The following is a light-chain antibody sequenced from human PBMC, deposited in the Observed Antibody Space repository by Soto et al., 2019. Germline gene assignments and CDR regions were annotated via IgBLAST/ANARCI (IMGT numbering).Light chain of an antibody. CDR2: GAS. J-gene: IGKJ1*01. V-gene: IGKV3-20*01. Sequence: EIVLTQSPGTLSLSPGERVTLSCRASQSVSSSYLAWYQQKPGQAPRLLIYGASSRATGIPDRFSGSGSGTVFTLTISRLEPEDFAVYYCQQYGSSHWTFGQGTKVDIK. CDR3: QQYGSSHWT. CDR1: QSVSSSY.